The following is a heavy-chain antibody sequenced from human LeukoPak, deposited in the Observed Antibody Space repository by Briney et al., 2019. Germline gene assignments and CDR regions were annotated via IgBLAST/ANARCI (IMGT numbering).Heavy chain of an antibody. Sequence: GASVKVSCKTSGYTFTNYAINWVRQAPGQGLEWMGWINTNTGNPTYAQGFTGRFVFSLDTSVSTAYLQISSLRTEDTAVFYCAKVAYGSGWQGSDAFDIWGQGTMVTVSS. CDR2: INTNTGNP. J-gene: IGHJ3*02. CDR1: GYTFTNYA. CDR3: AKVAYGSGWQGSDAFDI. D-gene: IGHD6-19*01. V-gene: IGHV7-4-1*02.